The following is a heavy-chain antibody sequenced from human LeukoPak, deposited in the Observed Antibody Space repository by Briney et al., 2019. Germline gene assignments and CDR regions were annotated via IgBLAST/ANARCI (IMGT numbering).Heavy chain of an antibody. CDR1: GFTFSSYW. CDR3: TRYFSISRNYH. V-gene: IGHV3-7*01. J-gene: IGHJ5*02. Sequence: PGGSPRLSCAASGFTFSSYWMSWVRQAPGKGLEWVANIKQDGSEKYYVDSVKGRFTISRDNAKNSLYLQMNSLRAEDTAVYYCTRYFSISRNYHWGQGTLVTVSS. CDR2: IKQDGSEK. D-gene: IGHD3-3*01.